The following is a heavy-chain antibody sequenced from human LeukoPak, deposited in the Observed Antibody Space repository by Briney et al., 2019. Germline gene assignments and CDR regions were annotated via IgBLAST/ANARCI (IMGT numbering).Heavy chain of an antibody. CDR2: ISSSGSTI. J-gene: IGHJ4*02. CDR3: ARSPERWLQPFDY. V-gene: IGHV3-11*01. CDR1: GFTFSDYY. Sequence: GGSLRLSCAASGFTFSDYYMSWIRQAPGKGLEWVSYISSSGSTIYYADSVKGRFTISRDNAKNPLYLQMNSLRAEDTAVYYCARSPERWLQPFDYWGQGTLVTVSS. D-gene: IGHD5-24*01.